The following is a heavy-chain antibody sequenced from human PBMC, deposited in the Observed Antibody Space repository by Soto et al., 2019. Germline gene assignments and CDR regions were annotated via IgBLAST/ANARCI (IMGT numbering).Heavy chain of an antibody. CDR3: ARESDSVSYYFDY. Sequence: SGTLSLTFTVSGGSVSSGSYYWSWIRQPPGKGLEWIGYIYKSGNTQYKPSLKNRVTILVDTSKNHFSLRMSSVTAADTAVYYCARESDSVSYYFDYWGRGTLVTVSS. V-gene: IGHV4-61*03. D-gene: IGHD3-10*01. J-gene: IGHJ4*02. CDR2: IYKSGNT. CDR1: GGSVSSGSYY.